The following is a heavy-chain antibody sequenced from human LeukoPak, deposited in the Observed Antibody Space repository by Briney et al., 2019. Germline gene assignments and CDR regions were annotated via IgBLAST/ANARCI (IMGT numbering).Heavy chain of an antibody. V-gene: IGHV1-18*01. CDR1: GYTFTSYG. D-gene: IGHD3-10*01. CDR3: ATMVRGVTHQNYYYYMDV. J-gene: IGHJ6*03. Sequence: EASVKVSCKASGYTFTSYGISWVRQAPGQGLEWMGWISAYNGNTNYAQKLQGRVTMTTDTSTSTAYMELRSLRSEDTAVYYCATMVRGVTHQNYYYYMDVWGKGTTVTISS. CDR2: ISAYNGNT.